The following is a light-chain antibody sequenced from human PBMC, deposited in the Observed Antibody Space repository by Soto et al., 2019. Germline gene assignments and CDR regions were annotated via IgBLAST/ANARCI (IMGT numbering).Light chain of an antibody. J-gene: IGLJ1*01. CDR2: DVS. Sequence: QSALTQPRSVSGSPGQSVTISCTGTSSDVGGYNYVSWYQQHPGKAPKLMIYDVSKRPSGVPDRFSGSKSGNTASLTISGLQAEDEAEYYCFSYAGSSAYVFGTGTKLTVL. CDR3: FSYAGSSAYV. V-gene: IGLV2-11*01. CDR1: SSDVGGYNY.